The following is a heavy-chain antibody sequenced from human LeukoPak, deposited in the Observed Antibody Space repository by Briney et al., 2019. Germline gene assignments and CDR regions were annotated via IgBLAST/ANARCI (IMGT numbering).Heavy chain of an antibody. CDR1: GFTFSNYG. V-gene: IGHV3-23*01. CDR2: ISGSGGST. J-gene: IGHJ4*02. D-gene: IGHD3-22*01. Sequence: GGSLRLSCAASGFTFSNYGMSWVRQAPGKGLEWVSGISGSGGSTYYADSVKGRFTISRDNSRNTLYLQMNSLRAEDTAVYYCAKDSSAYYYLSNYFDYWGQGTLVTVSS. CDR3: AKDSSAYYYLSNYFDY.